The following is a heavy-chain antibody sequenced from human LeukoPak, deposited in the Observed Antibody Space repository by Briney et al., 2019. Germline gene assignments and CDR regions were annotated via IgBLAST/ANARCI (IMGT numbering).Heavy chain of an antibody. J-gene: IGHJ4*02. CDR3: AKLATSDTGETY. CDR1: GYTFTINH. V-gene: IGHV1-46*01. D-gene: IGHD3-16*01. Sequence: ASVKVSCKASGYTFTINHIHWVRQAPGQGLEWMGVINPSGDSTTYAQNFQGRVTMARDTSTSTVYMELRSLRSEDTAIYYCAKLATSDTGETYWGQGTLVTVSS. CDR2: INPSGDST.